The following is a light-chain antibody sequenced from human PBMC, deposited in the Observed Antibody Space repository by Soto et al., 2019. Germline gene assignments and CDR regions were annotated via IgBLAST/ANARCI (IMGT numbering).Light chain of an antibody. J-gene: IGKJ4*01. V-gene: IGKV3-11*01. Sequence: EIVFTQSPATLSLSPGERATPSCRASQSVSSYLAWYQQKPGQAPRLLIYDASNRATGIPARFSGSGSGTEFTLTISSLQPDDFATYYCQQYNSYFLTFGGGTKVDIK. CDR2: DAS. CDR3: QQYNSYFLT. CDR1: QSVSSY.